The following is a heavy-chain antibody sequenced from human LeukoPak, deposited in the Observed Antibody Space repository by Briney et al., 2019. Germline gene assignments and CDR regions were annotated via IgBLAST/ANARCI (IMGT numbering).Heavy chain of an antibody. D-gene: IGHD2-8*01. V-gene: IGHV1-2*02. CDR2: INPNSGGT. CDR1: GYTFTGYY. CDR3: ARAACTGVCELGGSVSDAFDI. Sequence: ASVKVSCKASGYTFTGYYMHWVRQAPGQGLEWMGWINPNSGGTNYAQKFQGRVTMTRDTSISTAYMELSRLRSDDTAVYYCARAACTGVCELGGSVSDAFDIWGQGTMVTVSS. J-gene: IGHJ3*02.